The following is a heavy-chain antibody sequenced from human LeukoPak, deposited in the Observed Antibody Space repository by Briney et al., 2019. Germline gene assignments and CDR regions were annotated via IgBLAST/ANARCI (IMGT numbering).Heavy chain of an antibody. D-gene: IGHD2-2*01. CDR1: GFTFSNAW. J-gene: IGHJ3*02. CDR3: TTAATVVVIAIEQHAFDI. CDR2: IKSKTDGGTT. V-gene: IGHV3-15*01. Sequence: PGGSLRLSCAASGFTFSNAWMSWVRQAPGKGLEWVGRIKSKTDGGTTDYAAPVKGRFTISRDDSKNTLYLQMNSLKTEDTAVYYCTTAATVVVIAIEQHAFDIWGQGTMVTVSS.